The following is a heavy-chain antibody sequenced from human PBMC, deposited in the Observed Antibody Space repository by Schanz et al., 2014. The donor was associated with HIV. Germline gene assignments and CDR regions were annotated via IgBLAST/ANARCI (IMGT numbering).Heavy chain of an antibody. CDR2: ISAGVGTA. J-gene: IGHJ4*02. CDR1: GFSFSSYA. CDR3: AKPEYDSSGNSQSHFDY. Sequence: EVQLLEAGGGLVQPGGSLRLSCAAAGFSFSSYAMSWVRQAPRKGLEWVSGISAGVGTASYADSVKGRFTISRDNSKKMLFLQMNRLRAEDTAVYYCAKPEYDSSGNSQSHFDYWGQGTLVTVSS. V-gene: IGHV3-23*01. D-gene: IGHD3-22*01.